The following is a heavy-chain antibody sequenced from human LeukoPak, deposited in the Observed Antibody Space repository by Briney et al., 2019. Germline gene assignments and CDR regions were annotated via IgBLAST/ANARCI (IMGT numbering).Heavy chain of an antibody. CDR3: ARGEPYYYYYGMDV. CDR2: ISSSGSTI. CDR1: GFTFSSYE. J-gene: IGHJ6*04. D-gene: IGHD1-14*01. V-gene: IGHV3-48*03. Sequence: GGSLRLSCAASGFTFSSYEMNWVRQAPGKGLEWVSYISSSGSTIYYADSVKGRFTISRDNAKNTLYLQMNSLRAEDTAVYYCARGEPYYYYYGMDVWGKGTTVTVSS.